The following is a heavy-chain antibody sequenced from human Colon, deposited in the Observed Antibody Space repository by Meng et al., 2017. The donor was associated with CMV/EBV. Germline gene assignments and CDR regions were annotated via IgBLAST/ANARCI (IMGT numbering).Heavy chain of an antibody. J-gene: IGHJ4*02. CDR2: INPSGGST. CDR3: LTETSFKGLDY. Sequence: ASVKVSCKASGYTFTNYFMHWVRQAPGQGLEWMGVINPSGGSTTYAQNFQGRVTMTRDTSTSTIYMELSSLRSEDTAVYYCLTETSFKGLDYWGQGSLVTVSS. CDR1: GYTFTNYF. D-gene: IGHD1-14*01. V-gene: IGHV1-46*01.